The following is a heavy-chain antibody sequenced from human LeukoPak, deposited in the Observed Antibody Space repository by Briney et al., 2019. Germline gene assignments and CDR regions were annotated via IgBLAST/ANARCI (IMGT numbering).Heavy chain of an antibody. CDR1: GGSISRGGYY. D-gene: IGHD3-22*01. Sequence: PSETLSVTCTVSGGSISRGGYYRSWIRQHPGRGLEWLGYIYYSGRTYYNPSFKSGVPIPVETSKTQFSLKLSSLTAAGTAVYDCARAAGRSGYPYYFDYWGQGTLVTVSS. CDR3: ARAAGRSGYPYYFDY. J-gene: IGHJ4*02. CDR2: IYYSGRT. V-gene: IGHV4-31*03.